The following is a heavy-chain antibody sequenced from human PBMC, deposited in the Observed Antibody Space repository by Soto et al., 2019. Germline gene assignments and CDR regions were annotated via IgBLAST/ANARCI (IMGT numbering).Heavy chain of an antibody. Sequence: SSVNVSCKSSGGTFSSYAISWVGQAPVQGLEWMGGVMPIFGTANYAQKFQGRVTITAAESTSTAYMEVSSLRSEDTGVYYSARHGRVARFTRGYYYGMDVWG. CDR2: VMPIFGTA. CDR3: ARHGRVARFTRGYYYGMDV. V-gene: IGHV1-69*13. CDR1: GGTFSSYA. D-gene: IGHD5-12*01. J-gene: IGHJ6*02.